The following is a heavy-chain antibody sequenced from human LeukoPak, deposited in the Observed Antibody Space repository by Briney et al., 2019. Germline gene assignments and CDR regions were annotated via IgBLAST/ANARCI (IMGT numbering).Heavy chain of an antibody. Sequence: PGASLKISCKGSGYIFSSYWITGGRELPGKGEERMGRIDTSDCYNNESTSFQGHVTISTDNSISTAYLQCSSLKAAYTAIYYCARLGLTNWFDPWGQGTLVTVSS. CDR1: GYIFSSYW. J-gene: IGHJ5*02. D-gene: IGHD7-27*01. CDR3: ARLGLTNWFDP. CDR2: IDTSDCYN. V-gene: IGHV5-10-1*01.